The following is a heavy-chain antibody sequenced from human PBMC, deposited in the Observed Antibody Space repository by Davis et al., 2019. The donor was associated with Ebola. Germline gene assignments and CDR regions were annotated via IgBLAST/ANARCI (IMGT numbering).Heavy chain of an antibody. D-gene: IGHD6-19*01. Sequence: MPSETLSLTCAVYGGSFSSYYWGWIRQPPGKGLEWIGSIYYSGSTYYNPSLKSRVTISVDTSKNQFSLKLSSVTAADTAVYYCARRGYSSGWYALDVWGQGTTVTVSS. J-gene: IGHJ6*02. CDR3: ARRGYSSGWYALDV. CDR1: GGSFSSYY. V-gene: IGHV4-39*01. CDR2: IYYSGST.